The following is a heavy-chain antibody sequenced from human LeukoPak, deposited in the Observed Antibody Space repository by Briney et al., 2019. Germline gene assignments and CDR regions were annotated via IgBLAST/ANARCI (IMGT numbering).Heavy chain of an antibody. CDR3: ARALGTGPFDY. D-gene: IGHD1-26*01. J-gene: IGHJ4*02. CDR1: GGTFSSYT. CDR2: IIPILGIA. V-gene: IGHV1-69*02. Sequence: ASVKVTCKASGGTFSSYTISWVRQAPGQGLEWMGRIIPILGIANYAQKFQGRVTITADKSTSTAYMELSSLRSEDTAVYYCARALGTGPFDYWGQGTLVTVSS.